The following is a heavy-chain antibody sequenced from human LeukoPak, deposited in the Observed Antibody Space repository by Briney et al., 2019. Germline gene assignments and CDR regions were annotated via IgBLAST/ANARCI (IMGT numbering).Heavy chain of an antibody. D-gene: IGHD3/OR15-3a*01. J-gene: IGHJ4*02. V-gene: IGHV4-39*07. CDR3: ASKVTRTVDY. CDR2: IYYSGST. CDR1: GGSISSSSYS. Sequence: SETLSLTCTVSGGSISSSSYSWGWIRQPPGKGLEWIGSIYYSGSTYYNPFLKSRVTISVDTSKNQFSLKLSSVTAADTAVYYCASKVTRTVDYWGQGTLVTVSS.